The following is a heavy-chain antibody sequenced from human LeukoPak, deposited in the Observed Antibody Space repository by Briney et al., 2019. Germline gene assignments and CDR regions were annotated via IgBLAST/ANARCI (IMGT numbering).Heavy chain of an antibody. Sequence: GGSLRLSCAASGFTFSSYAMGWVRQAPGKGLEWVSDISGSTLATYYVDSVKGRFTISRDNSKNTLYLQMNSLKAEDTAVYYCARLTGASNSGYWGQGTLVTVSS. D-gene: IGHD2-8*02. CDR2: ISGSTLAT. V-gene: IGHV3-23*01. CDR3: ARLTGASNSGY. CDR1: GFTFSSYA. J-gene: IGHJ4*02.